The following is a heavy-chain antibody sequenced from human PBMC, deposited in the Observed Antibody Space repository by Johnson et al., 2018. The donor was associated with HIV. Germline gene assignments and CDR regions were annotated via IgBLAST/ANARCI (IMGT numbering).Heavy chain of an antibody. CDR2: ISYDGSNK. J-gene: IGHJ3*02. V-gene: IGHV3-30-3*01. CDR3: ARDRMHFLEGGAFDI. CDR1: GFTFSSYA. D-gene: IGHD3-3*01. Sequence: QEQLVESGGGVVQPGRSLRLSCAASGFTFSSYAMHWVRQAPGKGLEWVAVISYDGSNKYYADSVKGRITVSRDNSKNTLSLQMDSLRPEDTAVYYCARDRMHFLEGGAFDIWGQGTMVTVSS.